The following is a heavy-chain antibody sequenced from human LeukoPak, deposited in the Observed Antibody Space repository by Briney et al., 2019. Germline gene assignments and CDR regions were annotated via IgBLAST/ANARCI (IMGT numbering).Heavy chain of an antibody. V-gene: IGHV3-23*01. CDR1: GFTFRDFA. J-gene: IGHJ4*02. Sequence: GGSLRLSCAASGFTFRDFAMNWVRQAPGKGLEWVSIISRSGEISYHANSVTGRFTISRDNAKNSLYLQMNGLTDEDTAVYYCARGSLNYYASGSYYMVFWGQGTLVTVSS. CDR2: ISRSGEIS. D-gene: IGHD3-10*01. CDR3: ARGSLNYYASGSYYMVF.